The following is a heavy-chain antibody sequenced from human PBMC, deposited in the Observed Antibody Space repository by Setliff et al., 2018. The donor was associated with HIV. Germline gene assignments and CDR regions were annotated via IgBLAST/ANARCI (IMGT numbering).Heavy chain of an antibody. J-gene: IGHJ4*02. V-gene: IGHV4-34*01. CDR3: AREGGGYSGTYFNFPFDS. D-gene: IGHD1-26*01. Sequence: SETLSLTCAVYGGSFSGYYWNWVRQPPGKRLEWIGEINDGGITYYSPSLENRASLSVDRSTNQFSLKLNSVTAADMATYYCAREGGGYSGTYFNFPFDSWGQGTLVTVSS. CDR1: GGSFSGYY. CDR2: INDGGIT.